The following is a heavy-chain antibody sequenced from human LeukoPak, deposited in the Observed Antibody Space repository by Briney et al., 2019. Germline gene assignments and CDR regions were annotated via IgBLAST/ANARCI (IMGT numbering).Heavy chain of an antibody. CDR1: GDSVSSDSVS. V-gene: IGHV6-1*01. CDR3: ARIRGGNIYFDY. J-gene: IGHJ4*02. CDR2: TYYRSKWYT. D-gene: IGHD1-26*01. Sequence: SQTLSLTCAISGDSVSSDSVSWNWIRQSPSRGLEWLGRTYYRSKWYTHYAESVKSRITINPDTSKNQFSLQLNSVTPQDTAVYYCARIRGGNIYFDYWGQGTLVTVSS.